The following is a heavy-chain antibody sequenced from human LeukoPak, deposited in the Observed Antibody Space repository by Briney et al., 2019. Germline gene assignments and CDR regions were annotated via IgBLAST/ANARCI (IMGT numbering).Heavy chain of an antibody. Sequence: ASVKVSCKTSGYPFTDYYVHWVRQAPGQGLEWVGWINPNSGSTSYIQKFQGWVTLTRDTSITTVYMEFSRLRSDDTAVYYCARARDYCTSTRCYSPHHYGIDVWGQGTTVIVSS. CDR2: INPNSGST. CDR3: ARARDYCTSTRCYSPHHYGIDV. V-gene: IGHV1-2*04. D-gene: IGHD2-2*02. CDR1: GYPFTDYY. J-gene: IGHJ6*02.